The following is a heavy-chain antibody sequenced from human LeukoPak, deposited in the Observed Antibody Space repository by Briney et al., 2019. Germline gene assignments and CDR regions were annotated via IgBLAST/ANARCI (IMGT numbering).Heavy chain of an antibody. D-gene: IGHD5-12*01. CDR2: IYYSGST. CDR3: ARQIHRWLRHLKYNWFDP. J-gene: IGHJ5*02. CDR1: GGSISSSSYY. Sequence: SETLSLTCTVSGGSISSSSYYWGWIRQPPGKGLEWIGSIYYSGSTYYNPSLKSRVTISVDTSKNQFSLKLSSVTAADTAVYYCARQIHRWLRHLKYNWFDPWGQGTLVTVSS. V-gene: IGHV4-39*01.